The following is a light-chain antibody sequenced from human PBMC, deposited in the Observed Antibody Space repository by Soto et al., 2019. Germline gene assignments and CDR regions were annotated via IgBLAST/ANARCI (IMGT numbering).Light chain of an antibody. J-gene: IGKJ1*01. CDR3: QQYNNWPPWT. V-gene: IGKV3-15*01. CDR1: QSVSSN. CDR2: GAS. Sequence: IVMTQSPATVSLSTGERATLSCRASQSVSSNLAWYQQKPGQAPRLLIYGASTRATGIPARFSGSGSGTEFTLTISSLQSEDFAVYYCQQYNNWPPWTFGQGTKVDIK.